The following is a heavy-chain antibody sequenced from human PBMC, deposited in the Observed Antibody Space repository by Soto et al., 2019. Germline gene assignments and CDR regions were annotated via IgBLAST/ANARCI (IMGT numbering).Heavy chain of an antibody. V-gene: IGHV3-7*01. CDR2: IHGDGGKI. Sequence: GSLRLACAAPGFMCSAYWMSWVRQAPGKGLEWVANIHGDGGKIYYVDSVKGRFTISRDNAKRSLYLQMNSLRAEDTAVYYCARDFYGGYTYGPGDYWGQGALVTVSS. J-gene: IGHJ4*02. D-gene: IGHD5-18*01. CDR1: GFMCSAYW. CDR3: ARDFYGGYTYGPGDY.